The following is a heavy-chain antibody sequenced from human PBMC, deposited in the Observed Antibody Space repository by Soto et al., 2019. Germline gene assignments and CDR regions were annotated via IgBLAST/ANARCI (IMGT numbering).Heavy chain of an antibody. CDR1: GYTLTSYD. D-gene: IGHD3-3*01. Sequence: ASVKVSCTASGYTLTSYDITWVRPATGKGLEWMGWMNANCGKTGYAKNFKVRINMTSNSSISTANIELSSQRANATAVSYCARGFTIFGMVTITNDYYYSMDVCGKGSTLTVSS. CDR3: ARGFTIFGMVTITNDYYYSMDV. V-gene: IGHV1-8*01. CDR2: MNANCGKT. J-gene: IGHJ6*03.